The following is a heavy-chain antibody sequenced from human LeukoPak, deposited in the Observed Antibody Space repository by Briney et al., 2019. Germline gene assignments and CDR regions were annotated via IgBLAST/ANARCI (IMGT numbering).Heavy chain of an antibody. CDR3: ARGDYDILTGLYYYGMDV. Sequence: NPSETLSLTCTVSGDSLSSSNYHWGWIRQPPGKGLAWIGSFFYSGSTYYNPSLKSRVTISVDMSKKQFSLKLSSVTAADTAVYYCARGDYDILTGLYYYGMDVWGQGTTVTVSS. J-gene: IGHJ6*02. CDR2: FFYSGST. CDR1: GDSLSSSNYH. V-gene: IGHV4-39*01. D-gene: IGHD3-9*01.